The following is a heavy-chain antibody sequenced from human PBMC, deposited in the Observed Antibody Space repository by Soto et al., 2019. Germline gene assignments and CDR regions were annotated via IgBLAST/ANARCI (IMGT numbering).Heavy chain of an antibody. D-gene: IGHD3-16*01. V-gene: IGHV1-69*05. Sequence: SVKVSCKTSGGTFSTFGISWVRQAPGQGLEWMGGIIPFFGTAEYSQKFEDRITITTDESTNTVYMDLRSLTSEDTAIYYCARTAPMDAGDKYYYDFWGQGTLVTVSS. CDR2: IIPFFGTA. CDR3: ARTAPMDAGDKYYYDF. CDR1: GGTFSTFG. J-gene: IGHJ4*02.